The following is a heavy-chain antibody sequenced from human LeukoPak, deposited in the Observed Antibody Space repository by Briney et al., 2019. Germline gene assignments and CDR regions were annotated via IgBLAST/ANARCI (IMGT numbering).Heavy chain of an antibody. D-gene: IGHD3-16*01. CDR1: GFTFSNYN. V-gene: IGHV3-48*01. CDR2: ISSSSSTI. CDR3: ARDFLGDDC. J-gene: IGHJ4*02. Sequence: GGSLRLSCAASGFTFSNYNMNWVRQAPGKGLEWVSYISSSSSTIHYAESVKGRFTISRDNARNSLYLQMNSLRAEDTAVYYCARDFLGDDCWGQGTLVTVSS.